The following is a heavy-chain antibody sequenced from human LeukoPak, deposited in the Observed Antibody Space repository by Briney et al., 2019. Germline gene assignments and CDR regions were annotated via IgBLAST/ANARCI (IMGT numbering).Heavy chain of an antibody. CDR3: ARGIHDYGGSYPNWFDP. Sequence: SVKVSCKASGGTFSSYALSWVRQAPGQGLEWMGGIIPIFGTANYAQKFQGRVTITADESTSTAYMELSSLRSEDTAVYYCARGIHDYGGSYPNWFDPWGQGTLVTVSS. D-gene: IGHD4-23*01. V-gene: IGHV1-69*13. CDR2: IIPIFGTA. J-gene: IGHJ5*02. CDR1: GGTFSSYA.